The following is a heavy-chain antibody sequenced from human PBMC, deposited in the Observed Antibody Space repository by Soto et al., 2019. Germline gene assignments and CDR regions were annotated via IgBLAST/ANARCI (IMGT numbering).Heavy chain of an antibody. CDR3: ARDKMVYTFGSGTFDY. Sequence: GASVKVSCKASGYTFRSFGISWVRQAPGQGLEWMGWISGYNGDTDIAQKVQGRLTMTTDTSTSTVYMELRSLRSADTAVYYCARDKMVYTFGSGTFDYWGQGTVVTVSS. V-gene: IGHV1-18*04. CDR1: GYTFRSFG. CDR2: ISGYNGDT. D-gene: IGHD3-10*01. J-gene: IGHJ4*02.